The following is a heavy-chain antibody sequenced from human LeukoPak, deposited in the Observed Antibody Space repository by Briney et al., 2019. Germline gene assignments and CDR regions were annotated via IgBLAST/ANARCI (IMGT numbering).Heavy chain of an antibody. D-gene: IGHD3-22*01. CDR3: ARGRALYYYDSSGYYY. CDR1: GFTFSSYE. CDR2: ISSGSTI. Sequence: GGSLRLSCAVSGFTFSSYEMNWVRQAPGKGLEWVSYISSGSTIYYADSVKGRFTISRDNAKNSLYLQMNSLRAEDTAVYYCARGRALYYYDSSGYYYWGQGTLVTVSS. J-gene: IGHJ4*02. V-gene: IGHV3-48*03.